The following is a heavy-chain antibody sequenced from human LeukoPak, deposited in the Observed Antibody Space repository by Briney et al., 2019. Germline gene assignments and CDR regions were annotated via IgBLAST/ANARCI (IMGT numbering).Heavy chain of an antibody. CDR3: AKRGVVIRVILVGFHKEAYYFDS. V-gene: IGHV3-23*01. CDR2: ISGSGGRT. J-gene: IGHJ4*02. Sequence: GRSLRLSCAVSGITLSNYGMSWVRQAPGKGLDWVAGISGSGGRTNYADSVKGRFTISRDSPKNTLYLQMNSLRAEDTAVYFCAKRGVVIRVILVGFHKEAYYFDSWGQGALVTVSS. D-gene: IGHD3-22*01. CDR1: GITLSNYG.